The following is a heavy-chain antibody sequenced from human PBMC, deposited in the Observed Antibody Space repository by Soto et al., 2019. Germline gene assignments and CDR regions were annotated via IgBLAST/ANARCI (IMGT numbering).Heavy chain of an antibody. CDR2: IYYSGST. Sequence: QVQLQESGPGLVKPSETLSLTCTVSGGSISNYYWSWIRQPPAKGLEWIGYIYYSGSTNYNPSLKSRVTISVDTSKNQCSLNLSSVTAADTAVYYCARHGSYSNCLYAFDIWGQGTMVTVSS. J-gene: IGHJ3*02. CDR3: ARHGSYSNCLYAFDI. CDR1: GGSISNYY. V-gene: IGHV4-59*08. D-gene: IGHD2-15*01.